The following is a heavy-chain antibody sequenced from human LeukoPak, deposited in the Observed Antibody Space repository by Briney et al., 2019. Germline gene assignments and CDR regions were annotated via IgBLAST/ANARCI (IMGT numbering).Heavy chain of an antibody. V-gene: IGHV3-30-3*01. CDR1: GFTFSSYA. D-gene: IGHD5-24*01. CDR3: ARDSSDAYNPEPGY. CDR2: ISYDGSNK. J-gene: IGHJ4*02. Sequence: GRSLRLSCAASGFTFSSYAMYWVRQAPGKGLEWVAVISYDGSNKYYADSVKGRFTISRDNSKNTLYLQMNSLRDEDTAVYYCARDSSDAYNPEPGYWGQGTLVTVSS.